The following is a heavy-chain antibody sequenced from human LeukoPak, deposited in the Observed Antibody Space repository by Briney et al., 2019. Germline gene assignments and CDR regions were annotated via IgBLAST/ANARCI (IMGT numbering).Heavy chain of an antibody. CDR2: ISSSSSYI. V-gene: IGHV3-21*01. D-gene: IGHD1-1*01. CDR3: ARVVTGTTWYFDY. J-gene: IGHJ4*02. Sequence: TGGSLRLSCAASGFTFSGYSMNWVRQAPGKGLEWVSSISSSSSYIYYADSVKGRFTISRDNAKNSLYLQMNSLRAEDTAVYYCARVVTGTTWYFDYWGQGTLVTVSS. CDR1: GFTFSGYS.